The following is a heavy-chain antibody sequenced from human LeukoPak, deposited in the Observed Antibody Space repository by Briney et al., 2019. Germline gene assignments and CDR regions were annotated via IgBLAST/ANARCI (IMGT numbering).Heavy chain of an antibody. D-gene: IGHD6-19*01. CDR2: INPNSGGT. J-gene: IGHJ4*02. CDR1: GYTFTGYY. Sequence: ASVKVSCKASGYTFTGYYMHWVRQAPGQGLEWMGWINPNSGGTNYAQKFQGRVTVTRDTSISTAYMELSRLRSDDTAVYYCARDVAVADIVDYWGQGTLVTVSS. CDR3: ARDVAVADIVDY. V-gene: IGHV1-2*02.